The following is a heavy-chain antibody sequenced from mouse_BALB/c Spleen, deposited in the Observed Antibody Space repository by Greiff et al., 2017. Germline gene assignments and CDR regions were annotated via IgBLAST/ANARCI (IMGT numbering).Heavy chain of an antibody. CDR1: GYTFTSYV. V-gene: IGHV1-14*01. CDR3: ASPIYYEYDGYAMDY. D-gene: IGHD2-4*01. CDR2: INPYNDGT. Sequence: VQLQQSGPELVKPGASVKMSCTASGYTFTSYVMHWVKQKPGQGLEWIGYINPYNDGTKYNEKFKGKATLTSDKSSSTAYMELSSLTSEDSAVYYGASPIYYEYDGYAMDYWGQGTSVTVSS. J-gene: IGHJ4*01.